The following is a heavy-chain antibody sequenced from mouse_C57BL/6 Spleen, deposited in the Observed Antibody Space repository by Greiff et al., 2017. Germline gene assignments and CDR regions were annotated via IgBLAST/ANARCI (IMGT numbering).Heavy chain of an antibody. V-gene: IGHV5-4*01. D-gene: IGHD1-1*01. CDR3: ARNPITTVVATDWYFDV. J-gene: IGHJ1*03. CDR2: ISEAGSCT. Sequence: EVHLVESGGGLVKPGGSLKLSCAASGFTLSSYAMSWVGPTPERRLAWVATISEAGSCTYYQDNVKGGFTISIDNAKNNLYLQMSHLKSEDTAMYYCARNPITTVVATDWYFDVWGTGTTVTVSS. CDR1: GFTLSSYA.